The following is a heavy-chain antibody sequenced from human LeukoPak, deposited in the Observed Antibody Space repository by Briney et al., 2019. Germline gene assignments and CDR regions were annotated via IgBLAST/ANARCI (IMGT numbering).Heavy chain of an antibody. D-gene: IGHD6-19*01. J-gene: IGHJ3*02. Sequence: GGSLRLSCAASGFTFSSYAMHWVRQAPGRGLEWVAVISYDGSNKYYADSVKGRFTISRDNSKNTLYLQMNSLRAEDTAVYYCARVAVAGSVSGAFDIWGQGTMVTVSS. CDR3: ARVAVAGSVSGAFDI. CDR1: GFTFSSYA. V-gene: IGHV3-30*04. CDR2: ISYDGSNK.